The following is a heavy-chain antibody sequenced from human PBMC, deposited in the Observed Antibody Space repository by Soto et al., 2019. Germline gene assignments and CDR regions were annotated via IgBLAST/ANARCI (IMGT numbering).Heavy chain of an antibody. D-gene: IGHD2-8*01. Sequence: EVQLLESGGGLVQPGGSLRLSCAASGFTFSSYAMSWVRQAPGKGLEWVSAISGSGGSTYYADSVKGRFTISRDNSKNTLYLQMDTLRAEDTAVYYCAKSPRYCTNGLCYPIYDFDYWGQGSLVTASS. CDR3: AKSPRYCTNGLCYPIYDFDY. CDR2: ISGSGGST. J-gene: IGHJ4*02. V-gene: IGHV3-23*01. CDR1: GFTFSSYA.